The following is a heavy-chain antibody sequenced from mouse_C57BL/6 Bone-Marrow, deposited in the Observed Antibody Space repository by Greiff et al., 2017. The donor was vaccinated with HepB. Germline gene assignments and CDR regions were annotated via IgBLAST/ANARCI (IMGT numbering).Heavy chain of an antibody. Sequence: EVQLQQSGPELVKPGASVKISCKASGYTFTDYYMNWVKQSHGKSLEWIGDINPNNGGTSYNQKFKGKATLTVDKSSSTAYMELRSLTSEDSAVYYCARKEGIYYYGSSYYWYFDVWGTGTTVTVSS. D-gene: IGHD1-1*01. CDR1: GYTFTDYY. V-gene: IGHV1-26*01. CDR3: ARKEGIYYYGSSYYWYFDV. J-gene: IGHJ1*03. CDR2: INPNNGGT.